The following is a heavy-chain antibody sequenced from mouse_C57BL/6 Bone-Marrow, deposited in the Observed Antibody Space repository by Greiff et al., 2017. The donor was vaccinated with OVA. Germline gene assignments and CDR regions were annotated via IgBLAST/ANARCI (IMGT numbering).Heavy chain of an antibody. J-gene: IGHJ3*01. D-gene: IGHD2-3*01. CDR1: GYTFTDYE. V-gene: IGHV1-15*01. CDR2: IDPETGGT. Sequence: QVQLQQSGAELVRPGASVTLSCKASGYTFTDYEMHWVKQTPVHGLEWIGAIDPETGGTAYNQKFKGKALLTADKSSSTAYMELRSLTSEDSAVYYCTRWLLLAYWGQGTLGTVSA. CDR3: TRWLLLAY.